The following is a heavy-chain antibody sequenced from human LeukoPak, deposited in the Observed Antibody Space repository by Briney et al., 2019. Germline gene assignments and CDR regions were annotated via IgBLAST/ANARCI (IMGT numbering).Heavy chain of an antibody. D-gene: IGHD6-19*01. Sequence: GGSLRLSCAASGFTVSSNYMSWVRQAPGKGLEWLSVIYSGGSTYYADSVKGRFTISRDNSKNTLFLQMDSLRPEDTAIYYCAKGWSASGRHLYNWFDPWGQGTLVTVSS. CDR3: AKGWSASGRHLYNWFDP. CDR2: IYSGGST. J-gene: IGHJ5*02. V-gene: IGHV3-66*01. CDR1: GFTVSSNY.